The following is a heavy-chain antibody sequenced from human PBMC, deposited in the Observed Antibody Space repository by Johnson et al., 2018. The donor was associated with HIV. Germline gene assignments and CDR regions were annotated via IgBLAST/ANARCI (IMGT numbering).Heavy chain of an antibody. CDR1: GITVNTNY. V-gene: IGHV3-74*01. Sequence: VQLVESGGGLVQSGGSLRLSCAASGITVNTNYMSWVRRAPGKGLEWVSRTNSDGSSTNYADSVKGRFTISRDKAKNTLHLQMNSLRAEDTAVYYCARDCSYGSNDAFDIWGQGTMVTVSS. CDR2: TNSDGSST. D-gene: IGHD5-18*01. J-gene: IGHJ3*02. CDR3: ARDCSYGSNDAFDI.